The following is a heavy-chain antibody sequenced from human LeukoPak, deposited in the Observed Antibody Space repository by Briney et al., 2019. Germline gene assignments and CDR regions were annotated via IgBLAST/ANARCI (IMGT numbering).Heavy chain of an antibody. Sequence: TPSQTLSLTCCVSGDPIRCGGYYWSWIRQPPGEGLEWPGYFYYSGCTYYTPSLKNGVNNFVDPTKHQFYLKLSSVHAGDLAVDYCSRVDSEYHLLELDYYYYMDVWGKGTTVTVSS. CDR1: GDPIRCGGYY. J-gene: IGHJ6*03. V-gene: IGHV4-31*03. D-gene: IGHD2-2*01. CDR2: FYYSGCT. CDR3: SRVDSEYHLLELDYYYYMDV.